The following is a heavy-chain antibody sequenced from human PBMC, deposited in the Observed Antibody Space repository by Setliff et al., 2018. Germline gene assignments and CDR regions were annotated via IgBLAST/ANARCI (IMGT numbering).Heavy chain of an antibody. CDR3: ARDGVYDSSGYYYWAAFDI. CDR1: GGSFSGYY. J-gene: IGHJ3*02. V-gene: IGHV4-34*01. Sequence: TLSLTCAVYGGSFSGYYWSWIRQPPGKGLEWIGEINHSGSTNYNPSLKSRVTISVDTSKNQFSLKLSSVTAADTAVYYCARDGVYDSSGYYYWAAFDIWGQGTMVTVSS. CDR2: INHSGST. D-gene: IGHD3-22*01.